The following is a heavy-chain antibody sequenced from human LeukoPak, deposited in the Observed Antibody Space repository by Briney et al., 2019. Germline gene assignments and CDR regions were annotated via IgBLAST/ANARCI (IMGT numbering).Heavy chain of an antibody. CDR3: TRDQTPYY. V-gene: IGHV3-49*04. CDR2: IRSKIYGGTP. CDR1: GFAFGDYA. Sequence: GGSLRLSCTASGFAFGDYAMTWVRQAPGKGLEWVGFIRSKIYGGTPEYAASVKGRFTISRDDSKGIAYLQMNSLKTEDTAVYYCTRDQTPYYWGQGTLVTVSS. J-gene: IGHJ4*02.